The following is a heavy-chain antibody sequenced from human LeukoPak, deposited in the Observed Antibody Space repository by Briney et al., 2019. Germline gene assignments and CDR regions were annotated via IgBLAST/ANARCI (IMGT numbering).Heavy chain of an antibody. Sequence: PSQTLSLTCAISGDSVSSNTATWNWIRQSPSRGLEWLGRTYYKSKWYNDYAVFVKSRITIKPDTSKNQFSLQLNSVSPDDTAVYYCARDAAPYCDSDCYVLDIWGQGTMVTVSS. CDR2: TYYKSKWYN. CDR1: GDSVSSNTAT. D-gene: IGHD2-21*01. CDR3: ARDAAPYCDSDCYVLDI. J-gene: IGHJ3*02. V-gene: IGHV6-1*01.